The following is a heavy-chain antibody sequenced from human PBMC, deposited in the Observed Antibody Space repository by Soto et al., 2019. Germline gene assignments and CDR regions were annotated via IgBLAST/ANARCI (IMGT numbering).Heavy chain of an antibody. CDR1: GFTFTSSA. J-gene: IGHJ4*02. CDR2: IVVGSGNT. CDR3: AAGLYYYDRSGVFDY. V-gene: IGHV1-58*01. Sequence: SVKVSCKASGFTFTSSAVQWVRQARGQRLEWIGWIVVGSGNTNYAQKFQERVTITRDMSTSTAYMELSSLRSEDTAVYYCAAGLYYYDRSGVFDYWGPGTLVTVSS. D-gene: IGHD3-22*01.